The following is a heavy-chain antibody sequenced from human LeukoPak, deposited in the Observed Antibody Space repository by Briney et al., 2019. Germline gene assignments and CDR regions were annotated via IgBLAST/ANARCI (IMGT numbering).Heavy chain of an antibody. CDR1: GFTFSSYA. J-gene: IGHJ5*02. CDR3: AKVGLGDYGDYGWFDP. CDR2: ISGSGGST. V-gene: IGHV3-23*01. D-gene: IGHD4-17*01. Sequence: GGSLRLSCAASGFTFSSYAMSWVRQAPGKALQWVSAISGSGGSTYYADSVKGRFTISRDNSKNTLYLQMNSLRAEDTAVYYCAKVGLGDYGDYGWFDPWGQGTLVTVSS.